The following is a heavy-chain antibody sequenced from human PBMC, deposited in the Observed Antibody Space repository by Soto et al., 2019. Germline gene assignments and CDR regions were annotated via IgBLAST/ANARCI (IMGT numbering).Heavy chain of an antibody. CDR1: GYSFTSYW. D-gene: IGHD3-3*01. CDR3: ARGVDGHTWSLY. V-gene: IGHV5-51*01. Sequence: GESLKISCKGSGYSFTSYWIGWVRQMPGKGLEWMGIIYPGTSNTLYSPSFQGQVTISVDKSITTAFLQWSSLKASDTAMYYCARGVDGHTWSLYWGQGTLVTVSS. J-gene: IGHJ4*02. CDR2: IYPGTSNT.